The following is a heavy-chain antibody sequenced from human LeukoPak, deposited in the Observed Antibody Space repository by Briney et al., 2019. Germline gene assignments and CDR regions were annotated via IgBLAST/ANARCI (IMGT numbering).Heavy chain of an antibody. V-gene: IGHV3-7*04. CDR2: IKQDGSEK. J-gene: IGHJ5*02. CDR1: GFIFSDYW. D-gene: IGHD3-16*01. Sequence: GGSLRLSCSASGFIFSDYWMTWVRQAPGKGLEWVANIKQDGSEKYYVDSVKGRFTISRDNAKKSLYLQMNSLRAEDTAVYFCARDMIILQSWGQGTLVTVSS. CDR3: ARDMIILQS.